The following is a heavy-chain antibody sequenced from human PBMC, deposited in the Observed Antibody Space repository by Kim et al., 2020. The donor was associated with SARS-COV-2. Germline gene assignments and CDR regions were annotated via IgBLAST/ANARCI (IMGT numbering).Heavy chain of an antibody. CDR2: ISYDGSNK. J-gene: IGHJ4*02. CDR3: AKGLAAVGVGDY. V-gene: IGHV3-30*18. D-gene: IGHD6-13*01. CDR1: GFTFSSYG. Sequence: GGSLRLSCAASGFTFSSYGMHWVRQAPGKGLEWVAVISYDGSNKYYADSVKGRFTISRDNSKNTLYLQMNSLRAEDTAVYYCAKGLAAVGVGDYWGQGTLVTVSS.